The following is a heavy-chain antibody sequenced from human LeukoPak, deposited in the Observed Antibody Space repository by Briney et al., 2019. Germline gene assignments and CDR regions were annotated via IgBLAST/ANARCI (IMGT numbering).Heavy chain of an antibody. Sequence: GGSLRLSGAASGFTFRTTTMTWFRKPQGKGLEWVSIIYSGGSTYYADSVKGRFTISRHNSKNTLYLQMNSLRAEDTAVYYCARTYYYDSSGHWAYYFDYWGQGTLVTVSS. CDR3: ARTYYYDSSGHWAYYFDY. D-gene: IGHD3-22*01. CDR1: GFTFRTTT. J-gene: IGHJ4*02. V-gene: IGHV3-53*04. CDR2: IYSGGST.